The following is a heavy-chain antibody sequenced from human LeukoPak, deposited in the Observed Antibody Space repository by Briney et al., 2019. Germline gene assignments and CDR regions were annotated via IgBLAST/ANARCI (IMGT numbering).Heavy chain of an antibody. V-gene: IGHV3-21*01. CDR2: ISSSSSYI. D-gene: IGHD3-3*01. Sequence: GGSLRLSCAASGFTFSNAWMSWVRQAPGKGLEWVSSISSSSSYIYYADSVKGRFTISRDNAKNSLYLQMNSLRAEDTAVYYCARDPHSGYDFWSGYYLSHYYYYMDVWGKGTTVTVSS. CDR3: ARDPHSGYDFWSGYYLSHYYYYMDV. J-gene: IGHJ6*03. CDR1: GFTFSNAW.